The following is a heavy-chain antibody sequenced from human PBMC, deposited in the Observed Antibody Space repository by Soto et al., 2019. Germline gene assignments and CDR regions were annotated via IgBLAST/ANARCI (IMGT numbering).Heavy chain of an antibody. CDR1: GVSITPYF. Sequence: QVQLQESGPGLVKPSETLSLTCTVSGVSITPYFWSWIRQPAGKAPEWVGHIYASGRTTYNPSLECRVTLFVARTQVSLRLTSVTAAATAVYYCARHFDVGPSLDQYYFDLWGRGALVTVSS. CDR2: IYASGRT. V-gene: IGHV4-4*07. D-gene: IGHD3-9*01. CDR3: ARHFDVGPSLDQYYFDL. J-gene: IGHJ2*01.